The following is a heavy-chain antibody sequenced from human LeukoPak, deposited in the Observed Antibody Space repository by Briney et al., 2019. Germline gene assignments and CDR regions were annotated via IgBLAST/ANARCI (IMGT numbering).Heavy chain of an antibody. CDR3: ARTSLIDSATPFDY. CDR2: IYWDDDK. Sequence: SGPTLVKPTQTLTLTCTFSGFSLSTSEVGVGWIRQPPGKALEWLTLIYWDDDKRYSPSLQSRLTITKDTSKNQVVLTMTNMVTVDTATYFCARTSLIDSATPFDYWGQGTLVTVSS. CDR1: GFSLSTSEVG. J-gene: IGHJ4*02. V-gene: IGHV2-5*02. D-gene: IGHD3-16*01.